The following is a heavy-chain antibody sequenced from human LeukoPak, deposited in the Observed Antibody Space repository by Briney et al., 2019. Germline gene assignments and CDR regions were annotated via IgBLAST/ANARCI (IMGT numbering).Heavy chain of an antibody. CDR2: ISGRAGTT. CDR1: GFTFSSYA. J-gene: IGHJ4*02. CDR3: LTVRKYLRVGWNSNFDY. V-gene: IGHV3-23*01. Sequence: GGSLRLSCAASGFTFSSYAMSWVRQAPGKGLEWVSAISGRAGTTHYADSVKGRFTISRDNSKNTLYLQMSSLRAEDTAVYYCLTVRKYLRVGWNSNFDYWGQGTLVTVSS. D-gene: IGHD1-7*01.